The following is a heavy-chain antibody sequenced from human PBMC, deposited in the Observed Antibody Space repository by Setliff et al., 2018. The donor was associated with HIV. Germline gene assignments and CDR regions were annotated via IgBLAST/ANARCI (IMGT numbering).Heavy chain of an antibody. J-gene: IGHJ5*02. Sequence: SETLSLTCTVSGGSISSGSYYWSWIRQPPGKGLEWIGDIYYSGSTYYAGSVKGRFTISRDNSKNTLYLQMNSLRAEDTAVYYCARDQQWELVSWFDPWGQGTLVTVSS. CDR3: ARDQQWELVSWFDP. CDR1: GGSISSGSYY. D-gene: IGHD1-26*01. CDR2: IYYSGST. V-gene: IGHV4-61*03.